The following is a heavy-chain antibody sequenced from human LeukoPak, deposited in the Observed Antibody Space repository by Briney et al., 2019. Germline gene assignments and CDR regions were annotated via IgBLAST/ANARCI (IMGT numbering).Heavy chain of an antibody. D-gene: IGHD5-18*01. Sequence: GGSLRLSCAASGFTFSDYYMSWIRQAPGKGLEWVSYISSSGSTIYYADSVKGRFTISRDNAKNSLYLQMNSLRAEDTAVYYCAGDPIRGYSYADYWGQGTLVTVSS. J-gene: IGHJ4*02. V-gene: IGHV3-11*04. CDR2: ISSSGSTI. CDR3: AGDPIRGYSYADY. CDR1: GFTFSDYY.